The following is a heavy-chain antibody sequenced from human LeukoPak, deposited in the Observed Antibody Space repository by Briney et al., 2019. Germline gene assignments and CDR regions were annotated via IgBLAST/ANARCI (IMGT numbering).Heavy chain of an antibody. CDR3: ARGRRAVAGPVDY. V-gene: IGHV4-34*01. CDR2: INHSGST. CDR1: GGSFSGYY. D-gene: IGHD6-19*01. Sequence: SETLSLTCAVYGGSFSGYYWSWIRQPPGKRLEWIGEINHSGSTNYNPSLKSRVTISVDTSKNQFSLKLSSVTAADTAVYYCARGRRAVAGPVDYWGQGTLVTVSS. J-gene: IGHJ4*02.